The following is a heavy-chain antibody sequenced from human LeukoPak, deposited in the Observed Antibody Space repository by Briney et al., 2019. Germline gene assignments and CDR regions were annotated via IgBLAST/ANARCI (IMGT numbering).Heavy chain of an antibody. CDR1: GFTFSSYA. CDR2: ISGSGGST. Sequence: PGGSLRLSCAASGFTFSSYAMSWVRQAPGKGLEWVSAISGSGGSTYYADSVKGRFTISRDNSKNTLYMQMNSLRAEDTAVYYCAKDQIRATHQPSYYFDYWGQGTLVTVSS. D-gene: IGHD1-14*01. V-gene: IGHV3-23*01. J-gene: IGHJ4*02. CDR3: AKDQIRATHQPSYYFDY.